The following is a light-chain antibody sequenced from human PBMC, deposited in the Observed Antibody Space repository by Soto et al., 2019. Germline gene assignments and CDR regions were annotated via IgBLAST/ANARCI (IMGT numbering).Light chain of an antibody. CDR3: QSYDSSLSGSF. CDR2: GNS. CDR1: SSNIGAGYD. Sequence: QSVLTQPPSVSGAPGQRVTISCTGSSSNIGAGYDVHWYQQLPGTAPKLLIYGNSNRPSGVPDRFSGSKSGTSASLAITGLQAEDEADYSCQSYDSSLSGSFFGTGTKVTAL. V-gene: IGLV1-40*01. J-gene: IGLJ1*01.